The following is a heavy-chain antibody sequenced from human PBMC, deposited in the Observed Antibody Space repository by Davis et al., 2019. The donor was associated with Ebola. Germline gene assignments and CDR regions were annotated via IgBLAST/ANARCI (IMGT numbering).Heavy chain of an antibody. CDR1: GDSVSSGG. J-gene: IGHJ6*04. CDR3: ARGWLRTGLDV. Sequence: HSQTLSLTCAISGDSVSSGGWNWIRQSPSRGLEWLGRTYYSSEWYNHYAVSVRSRITINPDTSKNQFSLQLNSVTPEDTAAYYCARGWLRTGLDVWGKGTTVTVSS. CDR2: TYYSSEWYN. D-gene: IGHD5-12*01. V-gene: IGHV6-1*01.